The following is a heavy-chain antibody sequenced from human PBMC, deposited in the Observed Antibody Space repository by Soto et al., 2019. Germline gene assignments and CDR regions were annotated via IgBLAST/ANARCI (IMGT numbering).Heavy chain of an antibody. CDR2: IDWDDDK. J-gene: IGHJ5*02. CDR1: GFSLSTSGMC. CDR3: ARLYYGSGKSPNWFDP. Sequence: ASGPTLVNPTQTLTLTCTFSGFSLSTSGMCVSWIRQPPGKALEWLVLIDWDDDKYYSTSLKTRLTISKDTSKNQVVLTMTNMDPVDTATYYCARLYYGSGKSPNWFDPWGQGTLVTVSS. D-gene: IGHD3-10*01. V-gene: IGHV2-70*01.